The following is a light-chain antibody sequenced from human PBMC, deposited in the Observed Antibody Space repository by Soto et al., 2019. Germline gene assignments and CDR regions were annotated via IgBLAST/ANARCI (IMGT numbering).Light chain of an antibody. V-gene: IGKV3-11*01. CDR3: QHRSNWPQT. Sequence: EIVLSQSPATLSLSPGERATLSCRASQSVSSYLAWYQQKPGQAPRLLIYNASNRATGIPARLSGSGSGTDFTLTISSRELEDFAVYYCQHRSNWPQTFGQGTKLEIK. J-gene: IGKJ2*01. CDR1: QSVSSY. CDR2: NAS.